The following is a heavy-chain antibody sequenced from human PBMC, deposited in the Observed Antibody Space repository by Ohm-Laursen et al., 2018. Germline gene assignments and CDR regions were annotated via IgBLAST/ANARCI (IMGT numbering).Heavy chain of an antibody. CDR1: GFTFDDYA. V-gene: IGHV3-9*01. D-gene: IGHD5-18*01. CDR3: AKAGGYSYGYYFDY. CDR2: ISWNSGSI. J-gene: IGHJ4*02. Sequence: SLRLSCAASGFTFDDYAMHWVRHAPGKGLEWVSGISWNSGSIGYADSVKGRFTISRDNAKNSLYLQMNSLRAEDTALYYCAKAGGYSYGYYFDYWGQGTLVTVSS.